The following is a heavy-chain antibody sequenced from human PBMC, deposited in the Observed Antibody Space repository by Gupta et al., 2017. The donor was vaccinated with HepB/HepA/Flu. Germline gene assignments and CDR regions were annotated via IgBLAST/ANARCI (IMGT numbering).Heavy chain of an antibody. CDR2: ISENGVTT. D-gene: IGHD3-16*01. CDR1: GFTFKPTV. Sequence: EVQLLESGGGLVKPGGSLRLACATSGFTFKPTVMNWVRQAPGKGLEWVSVISENGVTTYYADSVKGRFIISKDSSNNVVYLQMNSLRAEDTAIYYCAKERFGDIDYWGQGTLVTVSS. V-gene: IGHV3-23*01. CDR3: AKERFGDIDY. J-gene: IGHJ4*02.